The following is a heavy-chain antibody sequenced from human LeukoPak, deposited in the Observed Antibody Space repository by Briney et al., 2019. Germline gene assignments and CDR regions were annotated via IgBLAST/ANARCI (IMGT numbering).Heavy chain of an antibody. CDR3: ARDPPRGSGSYHALVI. J-gene: IGHJ3*02. Sequence: PSETLSLTCTVSAYSISSGYYWGWIRQAPGKGLEWIGSIYYRGSTYYNPSLRSRVTISLDTFKNQFSLKLNSVTAADTAVYYCARDPPRGSGSYHALVIWGQGTMVTVSS. D-gene: IGHD3-10*01. CDR2: IYYRGST. V-gene: IGHV4-38-2*02. CDR1: AYSISSGYY.